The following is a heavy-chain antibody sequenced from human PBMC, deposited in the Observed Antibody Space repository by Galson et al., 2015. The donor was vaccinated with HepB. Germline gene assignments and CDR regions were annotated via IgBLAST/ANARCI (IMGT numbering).Heavy chain of an antibody. V-gene: IGHV3-23*01. J-gene: IGHJ4*02. CDR3: AKAWDMSVTVPRRPYYFDN. Sequence: SLRLSCAASGFMFTNFAMAWVRQAPGKGLEWASSITFRGESTYYADSVKGRFTISRDKSTNTLFLQVNSLRAEDTAVYFCAKAWDMSVTVPRRPYYFDNWGQGTLVTVSS. CDR1: GFMFTNFA. CDR2: ITFRGEST. D-gene: IGHD1-26*01.